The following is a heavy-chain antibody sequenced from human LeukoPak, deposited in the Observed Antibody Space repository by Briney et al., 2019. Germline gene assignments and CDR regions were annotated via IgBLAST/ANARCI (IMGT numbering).Heavy chain of an antibody. D-gene: IGHD3-3*01. CDR2: INHSGST. V-gene: IGHV4-34*01. J-gene: IGHJ5*02. CDR1: GASFSGYY. CDR3: ARIFGVVKPFDP. Sequence: SETLSLTCAVYGASFSGYYWSWIRQPPGKGLEWIGEINHSGSTNYNPSLKSRVTISVDTSKNQFSLKLSSVTAADTAVYYCARIFGVVKPFDPWGQGTLVTVSS.